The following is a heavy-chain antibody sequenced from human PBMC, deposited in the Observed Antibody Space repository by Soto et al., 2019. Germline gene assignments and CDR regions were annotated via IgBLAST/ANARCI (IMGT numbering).Heavy chain of an antibody. Sequence: PGGSLRLSCAASGFTVSSNYMSWVRQAPGKGLEWVSVIYSGGSTYYADSVKGRFTTSRDNSKNTLYLQMNSLRAEDTAVYYCAKNPGYYYDSTGYHFDCWGQGTLVTVSS. CDR2: IYSGGST. CDR1: GFTVSSNY. V-gene: IGHV3-53*01. J-gene: IGHJ4*02. CDR3: AKNPGYYYDSTGYHFDC. D-gene: IGHD3-22*01.